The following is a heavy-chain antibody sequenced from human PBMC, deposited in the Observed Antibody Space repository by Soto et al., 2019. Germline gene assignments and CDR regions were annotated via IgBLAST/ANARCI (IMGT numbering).Heavy chain of an antibody. J-gene: IGHJ6*03. Sequence: SETLSLTCAVYGGSFSGYYWSWIRQPPGKGLEWIGEINHSGSTNYNPSLKSRVTISVDTSKNQFSLKLSSVTAADTAVYYCARAPIVVVPAAIDYYYYYMDVWGKGTTVTVSS. CDR3: ARAPIVVVPAAIDYYYYYMDV. V-gene: IGHV4-34*01. D-gene: IGHD2-2*02. CDR1: GGSFSGYY. CDR2: INHSGST.